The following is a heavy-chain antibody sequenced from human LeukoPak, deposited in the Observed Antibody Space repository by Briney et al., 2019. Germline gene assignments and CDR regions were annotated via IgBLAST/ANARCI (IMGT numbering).Heavy chain of an antibody. Sequence: GASVKVSCKASGYTFTSYGISWVRQAPGQGLEWMGWISAYNGNTNYAQKPQGRVTMTTDTSTSTAYMELRSLRSDDTAVYYCARDQWFGESLGWFDPWGQGTLVTVSS. CDR3: ARDQWFGESLGWFDP. D-gene: IGHD3-10*01. V-gene: IGHV1-18*01. CDR2: ISAYNGNT. J-gene: IGHJ5*02. CDR1: GYTFTSYG.